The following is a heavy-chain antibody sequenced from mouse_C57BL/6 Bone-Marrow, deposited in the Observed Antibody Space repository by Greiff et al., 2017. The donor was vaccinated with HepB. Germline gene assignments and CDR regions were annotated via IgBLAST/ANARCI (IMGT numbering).Heavy chain of an antibody. CDR2: IDPETGGT. CDR3: TRSTMVTGWFAY. V-gene: IGHV1-15*01. D-gene: IGHD2-2*01. J-gene: IGHJ3*01. Sequence: VQLQQSGAELVRPGASVTLSCKASGYTFTDYEMHWVKQTPVHGLEWIGAIDPETGGTAYNQKFKGKAILTADKSSSTAYMELRSLTSEDSVVYYCTRSTMVTGWFAYWGQGTLVTVSA. CDR1: GYTFTDYE.